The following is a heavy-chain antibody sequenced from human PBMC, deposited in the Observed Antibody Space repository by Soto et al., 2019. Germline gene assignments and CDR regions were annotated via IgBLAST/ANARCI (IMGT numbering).Heavy chain of an antibody. V-gene: IGHV1-46*01. CDR2: IDPSGGST. D-gene: IGHD3-10*01. CDR3: ARGGSVTLTRVEGLCAP. J-gene: IGHJ5*02. CDR1: GYTFTNYY. Sequence: QVQLVQSGAEVKKPGASVKVSCKASGYTFTNYYMHWVRQAPGQGLEWVGIIDPSGGSTTYAQKFPGSFTMARDTSTSTVDLDLSSLTSEDTAVYYCARGGSVTLTRVEGLCAPWGQGTLVTVSS.